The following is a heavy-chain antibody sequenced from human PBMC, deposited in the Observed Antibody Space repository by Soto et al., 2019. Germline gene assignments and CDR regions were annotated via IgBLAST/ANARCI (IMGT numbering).Heavy chain of an antibody. CDR2: IYYSGST. J-gene: IGHJ3*02. V-gene: IGHV4-39*01. CDR1: GGSISSSSYY. CDR3: AKGGSGSYSNAFDI. D-gene: IGHD3-10*01. Sequence: NPSETLSLTCTVSGGSISSSSYYWSWIRQPPGKGLEWIGSIYYSGSTYYNPSLKSRVTISVDTSKNQFSLKLSSVTAADTAVYYCAKGGSGSYSNAFDIWGQGTMVT.